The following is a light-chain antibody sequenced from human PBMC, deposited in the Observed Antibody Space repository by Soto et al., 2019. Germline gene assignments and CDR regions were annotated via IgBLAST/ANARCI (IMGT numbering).Light chain of an antibody. V-gene: IGKV3-11*01. J-gene: IGKJ1*01. CDR1: QSVSSY. CDR3: QQRINSWT. CDR2: DAS. Sequence: EIVLTQSPATLSLSPGERATLSCRASQSVSSYLAWYQQKPGQAPRLLIYDASNRATGIPARFSGSGSGTDFTLTISSLEPEDFAVYYCQQRINSWTFGQGTKVETK.